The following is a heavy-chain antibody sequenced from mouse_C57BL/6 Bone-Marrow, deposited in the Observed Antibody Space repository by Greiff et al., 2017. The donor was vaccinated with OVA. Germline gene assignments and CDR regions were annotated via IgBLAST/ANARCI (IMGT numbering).Heavy chain of an antibody. V-gene: IGHV1-81*01. CDR1: GYTFTSYC. D-gene: IGHD1-1*01. CDR2: IYPTNGYP. J-gene: IGHJ4*01. CDR3: ARARVFNNRVVGGMDD. Sequence: QVQLQQPGAELAMPGASVKLSCKASGYTFTSYCINWVKQSPGQGLEWIGEIYPTNGYPYYNQKFKGKATLTVDNSSSTAYMELRSLTSEDSAVYFCARARVFNNRVVGGMDDWGQGTSVTVSS.